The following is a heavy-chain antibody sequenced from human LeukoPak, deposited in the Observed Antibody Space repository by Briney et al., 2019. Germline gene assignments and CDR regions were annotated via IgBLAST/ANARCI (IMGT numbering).Heavy chain of an antibody. V-gene: IGHV3-23*01. CDR2: ISGSGGST. CDR3: AKSLRSYAYDSSGYFER. Sequence: PGGSLRLSCAASGFTFSSYSMNWVRQAPGKGLEWVSAISGSGGSTYYADSVKGRFTISRDNSKNTLYLQMNSLRAEDTAVYYCAKSLRSYAYDSSGYFERWGQGTLVTVSS. J-gene: IGHJ5*02. D-gene: IGHD3-22*01. CDR1: GFTFSSYS.